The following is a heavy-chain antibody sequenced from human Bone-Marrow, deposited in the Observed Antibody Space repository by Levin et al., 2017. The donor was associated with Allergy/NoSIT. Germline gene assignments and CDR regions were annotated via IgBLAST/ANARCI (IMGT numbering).Heavy chain of an antibody. CDR2: MNPNSGNT. CDR1: GYTFISHD. Sequence: ASVKVSCMASGYTFISHDIHWVRQATGQGLEWMGWMNPNSGNTHSAQKFQGRVTITRNTSISTAYMELSSLRSEDTAVYYCARGSVTSGSQDWGQGTLVTVFS. D-gene: IGHD2-8*01. V-gene: IGHV1-8*02. J-gene: IGHJ4*02. CDR3: ARGSVTSGSQD.